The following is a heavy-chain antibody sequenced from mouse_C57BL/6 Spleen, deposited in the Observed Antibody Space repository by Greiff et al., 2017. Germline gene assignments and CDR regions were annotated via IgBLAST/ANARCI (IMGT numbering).Heavy chain of an antibody. V-gene: IGHV1-80*01. J-gene: IGHJ1*03. CDR2: ISPGDGDT. Sequence: VQLQQSGAELVKPGGSVKISCKASGYAFSSYWMNWVKQRPGKGLAWIGQISPGDGDTNYNGKCKGKATLTADKSSSTAYMPLSSLTSEDSAVYFCARGVYDYDGYFDVWGTGTAVTVSS. CDR3: ARGVYDYDGYFDV. CDR1: GYAFSSYW. D-gene: IGHD2-4*01.